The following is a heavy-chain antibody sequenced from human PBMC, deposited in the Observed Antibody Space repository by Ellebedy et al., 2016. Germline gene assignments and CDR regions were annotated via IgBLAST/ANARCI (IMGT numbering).Heavy chain of an antibody. CDR1: GFTFSRND. Sequence: GESLKISXAASGFTFSRNDIHWVRQAPGKGLEWVAVIWNDGSKQFYVDSVKGRFTVSRDNSKSTASLQMNSLRPEDTAVYYCAGGDWHCSTDTFYWGLGTLVTVSS. CDR3: AGGDWHCSTDTFY. CDR2: IWNDGSKQ. D-gene: IGHD2-2*01. V-gene: IGHV3-33*08. J-gene: IGHJ4*02.